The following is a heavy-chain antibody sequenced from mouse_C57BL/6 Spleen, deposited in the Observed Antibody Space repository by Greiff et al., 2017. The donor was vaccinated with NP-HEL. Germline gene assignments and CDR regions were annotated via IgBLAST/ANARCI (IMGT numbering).Heavy chain of an antibody. D-gene: IGHD2-3*01. V-gene: IGHV14-4*01. J-gene: IGHJ2*01. CDR2: IDPENGDT. CDR1: GFNIKDDY. Sequence: VQLQQSGAELVRPGASVKLSCTASGFNIKDDYMHWVKQRPEQGLEWIGWIDPENGDTEYASKFQGKATITADTSSNTAYLQLSSLTSEDTAVYYCTMIDGYYSLDYWGQGTTLTVSS. CDR3: TMIDGYYSLDY.